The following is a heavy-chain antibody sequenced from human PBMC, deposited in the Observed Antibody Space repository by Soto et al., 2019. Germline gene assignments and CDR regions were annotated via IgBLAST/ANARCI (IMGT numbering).Heavy chain of an antibody. CDR1: VVSFIAEY. Sequence: WGTLSLTCAVYVVSFIAEYCSWVRQPPVKGLEWIGEINHSGGTSYNPSLKSRVTISVDTSKSQFSLKLTSVTAADRAVYYCARGSVDTVASSGFYDYWGQGTPVTVSS. CDR3: ARGSVDTVASSGFYDY. D-gene: IGHD3-22*01. CDR2: INHSGGT. J-gene: IGHJ4*02. V-gene: IGHV4-34*01.